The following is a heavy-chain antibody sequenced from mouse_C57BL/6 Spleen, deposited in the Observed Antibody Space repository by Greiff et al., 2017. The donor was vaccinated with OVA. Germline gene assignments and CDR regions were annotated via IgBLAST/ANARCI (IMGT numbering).Heavy chain of an antibody. CDR2: IDPSDSYT. Sequence: QVQLQQSGAELVMPGASVKLSCKASGYTFTSYWMHWVKQRPGQGLEWIGEIDPSDSYTNYNQKFKGKSTLTVDKSSSTAYMQLSSLTSEDSAVYYCARRFITTVVTTGGYFDVWGTGTTVTVSS. V-gene: IGHV1-69*01. CDR1: GYTFTSYW. D-gene: IGHD1-1*01. J-gene: IGHJ1*03. CDR3: ARRFITTVVTTGGYFDV.